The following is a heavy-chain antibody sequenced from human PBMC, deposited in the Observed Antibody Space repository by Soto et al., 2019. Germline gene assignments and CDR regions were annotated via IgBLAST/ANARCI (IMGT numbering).Heavy chain of an antibody. CDR2: IAHHGSNK. Sequence: QVQLVESGGGVVQPGTSMRLSCEVSGFSFSSYGMHWVRQVPGKGLEWVAVIAHHGSNKYFADSVKGRFTVSRDNPKNRLYLQMNSLRAEDTAVYYCAQGREGGSWVDACERWGQGTMVTVSS. D-gene: IGHD1-26*01. J-gene: IGHJ3*02. V-gene: IGHV3-30*18. CDR3: AQGREGGSWVDACER. CDR1: GFSFSSYG.